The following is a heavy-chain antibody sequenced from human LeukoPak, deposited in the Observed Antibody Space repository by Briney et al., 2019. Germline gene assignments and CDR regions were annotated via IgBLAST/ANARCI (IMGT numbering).Heavy chain of an antibody. J-gene: IGHJ4*02. V-gene: IGHV4-31*03. D-gene: IGHD6-19*01. Sequence: SQTLSLTCTVSGGSTSSSGYYWSWLRQHPGNGLEWIGYIYYSGTTYYNPSLKSRVTISVDTSKNQFSLRLSSVTAADTAVYYCASKWLGLNYWGQGTLVTVSS. CDR2: IYYSGTT. CDR3: ASKWLGLNY. CDR1: GGSTSSSGYY.